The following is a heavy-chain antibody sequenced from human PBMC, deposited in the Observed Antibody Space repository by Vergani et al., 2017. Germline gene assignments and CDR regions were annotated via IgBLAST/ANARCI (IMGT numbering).Heavy chain of an antibody. D-gene: IGHD3-9*01. CDR1: GFSFSDHY. CDR2: ISNSGNTI. Sequence: QVQLVESGGGLVKPGGSLRLSCAASGFSFSDHYMTWIRQAPGKGLEWVSYISNSGNTIEYADSVKGRSSISRDNAKSSLFLQMDSLIAEDTAVYDCAEVLTGYRYGMDVWGQGTTVTVSS. J-gene: IGHJ6*02. V-gene: IGHV3-11*01. CDR3: AEVLTGYRYGMDV.